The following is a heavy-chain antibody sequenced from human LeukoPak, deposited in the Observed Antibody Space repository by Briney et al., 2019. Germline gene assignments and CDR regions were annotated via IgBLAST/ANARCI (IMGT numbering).Heavy chain of an antibody. D-gene: IGHD2-8*01. Sequence: PGRSLGLSCAASGFTFSSYGMHWVRQAPGKGLEWVAVIWYDGSNKYYADSVKGRFTISRDNSKNTLYLQMNSLRAEDTAVYYRAREWSAFDIWGQGTMVTVSS. CDR2: IWYDGSNK. J-gene: IGHJ3*02. V-gene: IGHV3-33*01. CDR3: AREWSAFDI. CDR1: GFTFSSYG.